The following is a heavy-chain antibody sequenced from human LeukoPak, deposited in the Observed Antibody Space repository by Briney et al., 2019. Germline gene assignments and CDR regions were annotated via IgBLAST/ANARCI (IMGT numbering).Heavy chain of an antibody. V-gene: IGHV3-23*01. Sequence: ETLSLTCTVSGGSISGVSYYWGWIRQSPGKGLEWVSAISGSGGSTYYADSVKGRFTISRDNSKNTLYLQMNSLRAEDTAVYYCAKDRGADYYFDYWGQGTLVTVSS. CDR2: ISGSGGST. CDR3: AKDRGADYYFDY. CDR1: GGSISGVSYY. J-gene: IGHJ4*02. D-gene: IGHD1-26*01.